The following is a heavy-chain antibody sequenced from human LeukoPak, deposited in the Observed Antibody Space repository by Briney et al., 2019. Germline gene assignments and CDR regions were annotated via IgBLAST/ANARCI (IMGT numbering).Heavy chain of an antibody. CDR3: AKDLSSGYYFPAFDY. J-gene: IGHJ4*02. CDR2: ISWNSGSI. Sequence: LSLTCTVSGGSISSYYWSWIRQPPGKGLEWVSGISWNSGSIGYADSVKGRFTISRDNAKNSLYLQMNSLRAEDTALYYCAKDLSSGYYFPAFDYWGQGTLVTVSS. D-gene: IGHD3-22*01. CDR1: GGSISSYY. V-gene: IGHV3-9*01.